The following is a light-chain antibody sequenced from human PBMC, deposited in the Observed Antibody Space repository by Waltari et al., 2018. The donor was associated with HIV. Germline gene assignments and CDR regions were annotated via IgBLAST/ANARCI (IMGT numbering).Light chain of an antibody. J-gene: IGLJ3*02. CDR2: DVN. CDR3: SAYTFSNIPL. V-gene: IGLV2-14*03. CDR1: SADIGTFAY. Sequence: QSALSQPASVSGSPGQSITISCFGTSADIGTFAYVSWYQQYAGKAPRLLIYDVNVRSSGVSNRFSGSKSGDTASLTISGLQTEDEADYYCSAYTFSNIPLFGGGTKLTVL.